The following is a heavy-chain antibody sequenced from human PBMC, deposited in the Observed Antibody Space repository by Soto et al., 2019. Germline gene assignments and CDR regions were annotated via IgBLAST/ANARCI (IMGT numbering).Heavy chain of an antibody. Sequence: QVQLVQSGAEVKKPGSSVKVSCKASGGTFSSYTISWVRQAPGQGLEWMGRIIPILGIANYARRFQGRVTITADKSTNTAYMDLSSLISENTEVYYRADGDYLDYWGQGTLVTVSS. D-gene: IGHD4-17*01. CDR1: GGTFSSYT. CDR3: ADGDYLDY. CDR2: IIPILGIA. J-gene: IGHJ4*02. V-gene: IGHV1-69*02.